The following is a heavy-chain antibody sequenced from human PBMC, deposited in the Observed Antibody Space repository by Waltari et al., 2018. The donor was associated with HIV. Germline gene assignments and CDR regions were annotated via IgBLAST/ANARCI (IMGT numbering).Heavy chain of an antibody. CDR1: GGSISSYY. Sequence: QVQLQESGPGLVKPSETLSLTCTVSGGSISSYYWSWIRQPPGKGLEWIGYIYYSGSTNYNPSLKSRVTISVDTSKNQFSLKLSSVTAADTAVYYCARRSSSWSFFFDYWGQGTLVTVSS. D-gene: IGHD6-13*01. V-gene: IGHV4-59*01. J-gene: IGHJ4*02. CDR2: IYYSGST. CDR3: ARRSSSWSFFFDY.